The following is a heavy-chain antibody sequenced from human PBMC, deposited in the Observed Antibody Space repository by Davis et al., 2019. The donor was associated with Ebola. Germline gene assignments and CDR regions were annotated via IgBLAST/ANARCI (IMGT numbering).Heavy chain of an antibody. V-gene: IGHV1-3*01. CDR1: GYTFTSYA. J-gene: IGHJ6*02. CDR3: ARSGHCSGGSCYGGAYYYYYYGMDV. CDR2: INAGNGNT. D-gene: IGHD2-15*01. Sequence: ASVKVSCKASGYTFTSYAMHWVRQAPGQRLEWMGWINAGNGNTKYSQKFQGRVTITRDTSASTAYMELRSLRSDDTAVYYCARSGHCSGGSCYGGAYYYYYYGMDVWGQGTTVTVSS.